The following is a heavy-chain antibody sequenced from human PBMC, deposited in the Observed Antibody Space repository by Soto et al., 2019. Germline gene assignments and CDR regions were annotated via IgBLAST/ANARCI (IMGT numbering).Heavy chain of an antibody. V-gene: IGHV3-23*01. J-gene: IGHJ4*02. CDR2: ISGSGTMK. Sequence: EVQLLESGGGLVQPGGSLRLSCVASGFSFRNHAMTWFRQAPGKGLEWVSGISGSGTMKYYADSVRGHFIISREKAKNTLHLQMDNLRVEDTAVYYCAKEAPENEQVPIPGDNWGQGTLVTVSS. D-gene: IGHD6-13*01. CDR3: AKEAPENEQVPIPGDN. CDR1: GFSFRNHA.